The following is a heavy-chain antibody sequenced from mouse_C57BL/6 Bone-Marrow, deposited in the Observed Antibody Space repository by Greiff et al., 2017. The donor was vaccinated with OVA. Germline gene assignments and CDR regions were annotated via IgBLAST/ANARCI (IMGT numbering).Heavy chain of an antibody. V-gene: IGHV1-69*01. D-gene: IGHD1-1*01. Sequence: VQLQQPGAELVMPGASVKLSCKASGYTFTSYWMHWVKQRPGQGLEWIGEIDPSDSYTNYNQKFKGKSTLTVDKSSSTAYMQLSSLTSEDSAVYYCARSNYGSSYLTYWGQGTLVTVSA. J-gene: IGHJ3*01. CDR3: ARSNYGSSYLTY. CDR2: IDPSDSYT. CDR1: GYTFTSYW.